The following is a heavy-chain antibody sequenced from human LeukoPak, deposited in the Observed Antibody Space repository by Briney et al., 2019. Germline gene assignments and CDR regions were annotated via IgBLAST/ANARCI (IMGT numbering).Heavy chain of an antibody. CDR1: GGSFSGYY. J-gene: IGHJ1*01. Sequence: SETLSLTCAVYGGSFSGYYWSWIRQPPGKGLEWIGEINHSGSTNYNPSLKSRVTISVDTSKNQFSLKLSSVTAADTAVYYCARDARRGSYFRAEYFQHWGQGTLVTVYS. V-gene: IGHV4-34*01. D-gene: IGHD1-26*01. CDR3: ARDARRGSYFRAEYFQH. CDR2: INHSGST.